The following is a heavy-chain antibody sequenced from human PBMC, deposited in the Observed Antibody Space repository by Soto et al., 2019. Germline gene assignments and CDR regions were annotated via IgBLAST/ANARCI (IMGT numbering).Heavy chain of an antibody. Sequence: QVQLVQSGAEVKKPGSSVKVSCKASGGTFSSYAISWVRQAPGQGLEWMGGIIPIFGTANYAQKFQGRVTMPADESTRTAYMELSSLRSEDTAVYYCARVTAPKQWLVNQQGSYYYYYGMDVWGQGTTVTVSS. D-gene: IGHD6-19*01. CDR3: ARVTAPKQWLVNQQGSYYYYYGMDV. CDR2: IIPIFGTA. CDR1: GGTFSSYA. J-gene: IGHJ6*02. V-gene: IGHV1-69*01.